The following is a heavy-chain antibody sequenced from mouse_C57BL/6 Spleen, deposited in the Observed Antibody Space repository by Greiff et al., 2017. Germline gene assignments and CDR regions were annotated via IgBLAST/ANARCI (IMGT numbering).Heavy chain of an antibody. J-gene: IGHJ3*01. CDR2: IYPGSGNT. CDR3: ATTAQAH. D-gene: IGHD3-2*02. CDR1: GYTFTDYY. V-gene: IGHV1-76*01. Sequence: QVQLQQSGAELVRPGASVKLSCKASGYTFTDYYINWVKQRPGQGLEWIARIYPGSGNTYYNEKFKGKATLTAEKSSSTAYMQLSSLTSEDSAVYFCATTAQAHWGQGTLVTVSA.